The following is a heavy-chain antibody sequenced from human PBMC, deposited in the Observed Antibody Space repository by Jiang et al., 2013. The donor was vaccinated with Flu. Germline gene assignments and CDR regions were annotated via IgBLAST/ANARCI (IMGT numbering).Heavy chain of an antibody. D-gene: IGHD1-26*01. Sequence: GSGLVKPSETLSLTCNVSGVSIGSSRFYWGWIRQSPGKGLQWIGTISYSGATYYSPSLRRRLTISVDTSTNQFSLRLTSVTAADTARYFCARQELRAPAPFNCFGPWGRGKLVTVSS. J-gene: IGHJ5*02. CDR1: GVSIGSSRFY. CDR2: ISYSGAT. V-gene: IGHV4-39*01. CDR3: ARQELRAPAPFNCFGP.